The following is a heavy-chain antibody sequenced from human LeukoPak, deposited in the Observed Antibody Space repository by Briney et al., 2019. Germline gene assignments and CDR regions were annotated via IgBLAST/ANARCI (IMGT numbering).Heavy chain of an antibody. CDR3: AREFDDGSPRFDY. CDR1: GYTFPANY. V-gene: IGHV1-2*02. J-gene: IGHJ4*02. Sequence: ASVKVSCKASGYTFPANYMHWVRQAPGQGLEWMGWTHPNSGGTNHGQKFQGRVTMTRDTSISTAYLELSRLRSDDTAVYFCAREFDDGSPRFDYWGQGTQVTVSS. D-gene: IGHD1-1*01. CDR2: THPNSGGT.